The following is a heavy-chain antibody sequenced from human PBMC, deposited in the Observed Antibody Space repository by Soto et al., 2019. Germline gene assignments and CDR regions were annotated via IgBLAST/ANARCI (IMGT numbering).Heavy chain of an antibody. J-gene: IGHJ4*02. CDR3: ARGGDTSGSWPRY. D-gene: IGHD3-22*01. CDR2: ISSSSTYI. CDR1: GFTFSSYS. V-gene: IGHV3-21*01. Sequence: VQLVESGGGLVNPGGSLRLSCAASGFTFSSYSLSWVRQAPGKGLEWVSSISSSSTYIYYADSVRGRFTISRDDAKNSLFLQMSSLRVEDTAVYYYARGGDTSGSWPRYWGQGTLVTVSS.